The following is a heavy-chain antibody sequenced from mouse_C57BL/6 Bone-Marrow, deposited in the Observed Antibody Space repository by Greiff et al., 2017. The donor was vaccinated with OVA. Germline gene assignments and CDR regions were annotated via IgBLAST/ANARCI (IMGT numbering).Heavy chain of an antibody. D-gene: IGHD2-3*01. V-gene: IGHV5-9-1*02. CDR2: ISSGGDYI. CDR1: GFTFSSYA. Sequence: EVKLVESGEGLVKPGGSLKLSCAASGFTFSSYAMSWVRQTPEKRLEWVAYISSGGDYISYADTVQGRFTISRDNARNTLYLQMSSLKSEDTAMYYCTRDERIYDGYWGYFDVWGTGTSVTVSS. CDR3: TRDERIYDGYWGYFDV. J-gene: IGHJ1*03.